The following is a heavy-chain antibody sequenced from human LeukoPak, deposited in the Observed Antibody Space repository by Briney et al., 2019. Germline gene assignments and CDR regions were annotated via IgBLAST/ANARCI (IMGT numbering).Heavy chain of an antibody. V-gene: IGHV3-7*01. CDR1: GFTFSSHW. CDR2: IKQGGSEK. D-gene: IGHD6-25*01. Sequence: GGSLRLSCAASGFTFSSHWMTWVRQAPGKGLEWVASIKQGGSEKYYADSVRGRFTVSRDNAKNSLYLQMNSLRAEDTAVYYCAREMYSSAYFDYWGQGTLVTVSS. CDR3: AREMYSSAYFDY. J-gene: IGHJ4*02.